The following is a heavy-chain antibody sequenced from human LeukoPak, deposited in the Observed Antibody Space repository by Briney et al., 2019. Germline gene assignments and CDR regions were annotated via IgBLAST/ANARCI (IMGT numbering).Heavy chain of an antibody. J-gene: IGHJ4*02. CDR1: GYTFTGYY. D-gene: IGHD6-13*01. Sequence: ASVKVSCKASGYTFTGYYMHWVRQAPGQGLEWMGWINPNSGGTNYAQKFQGWVTMTRDTSISTAYMELSRLRSDDTAVYYCARALISSSWRYYFDYWGQGTLVTVSS. CDR2: INPNSGGT. V-gene: IGHV1-2*04. CDR3: ARALISSSWRYYFDY.